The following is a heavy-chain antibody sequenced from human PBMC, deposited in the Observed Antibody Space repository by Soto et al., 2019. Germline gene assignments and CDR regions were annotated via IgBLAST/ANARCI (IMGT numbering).Heavy chain of an antibody. CDR2: LDSNANTI. J-gene: IGHJ4*02. Sequence: PGGSLRLSCAASGFTFSSYEMNWVRQAPGKGLEWVSYLDSNANTIHYADSVKGRFTISRDNARNSLFLQMDSLRVEDTAVYYCARGRGLAGSYYGFDYWGQGSLVTVSS. CDR3: ARGRGLAGSYYGFDY. CDR1: GFTFSSYE. D-gene: IGHD1-26*01. V-gene: IGHV3-48*03.